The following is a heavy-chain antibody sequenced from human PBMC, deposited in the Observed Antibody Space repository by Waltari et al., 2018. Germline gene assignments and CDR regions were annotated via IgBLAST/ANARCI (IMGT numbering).Heavy chain of an antibody. J-gene: IGHJ3*01. D-gene: IGHD5-12*01. CDR1: GFSITSNPRV. Sequence: QELQGSGRRRVMASEPLLHICRLSGFSITSNPRVWAWFRQSPGQGLEWIGTVSYSETTYISPSLKSRVSVSRDTSKNQVSLILGSVTAADMAVYYCATYIGASVGTAAFDVWGQGTMVTVSS. CDR2: VSYSETT. CDR3: ATYIGASVGTAAFDV. V-gene: IGHV4-39*01.